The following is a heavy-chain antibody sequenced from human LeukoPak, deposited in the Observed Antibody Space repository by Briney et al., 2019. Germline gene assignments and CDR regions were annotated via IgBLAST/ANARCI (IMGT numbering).Heavy chain of an antibody. CDR2: INHSGST. CDR3: ARGNRNSIVVVPAAMRVFDY. J-gene: IGHJ4*02. V-gene: IGHV4-34*01. Sequence: PSETLSLTCAVYGGSFSGYYWSWIRQPPGKGLELIGEINHSGSTNYNPSLRSRVTISVDTSKNQFSLKLSSVTAADTAVYYCARGNRNSIVVVPAAMRVFDYWGQGTLVTVSS. D-gene: IGHD2-2*01. CDR1: GGSFSGYY.